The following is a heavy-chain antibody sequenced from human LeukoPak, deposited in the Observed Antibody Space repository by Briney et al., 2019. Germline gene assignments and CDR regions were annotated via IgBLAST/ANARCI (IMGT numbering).Heavy chain of an antibody. CDR3: AVAPGDY. D-gene: IGHD3-10*01. CDR1: GYTFTDYY. CDR2: INPNSDYT. J-gene: IGHJ4*02. Sequence: GASVTVSCKASGYTFTDYYIHWVRQAPGQGLEWMGWINPNSDYTFYAQKFQGRVTLTRDTSISTVYMELTTLTSDDTALYYCAVAPGDYWGQGTLVSV. V-gene: IGHV1-2*02.